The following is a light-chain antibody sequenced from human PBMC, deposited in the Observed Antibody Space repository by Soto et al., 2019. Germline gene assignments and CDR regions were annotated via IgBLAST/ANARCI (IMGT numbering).Light chain of an antibody. CDR3: QQYNSYRT. Sequence: DIQMTQSPSTLSGSVGDRVTITFRASQTISSWLAWYQQKPGKAPKLLIYDASTLASGAPSRFSGSGSGTEFTLTISSLQPDDFATYYCQQYNSYRTFGQGTKVDIK. CDR2: DAS. CDR1: QTISSW. V-gene: IGKV1-5*01. J-gene: IGKJ1*01.